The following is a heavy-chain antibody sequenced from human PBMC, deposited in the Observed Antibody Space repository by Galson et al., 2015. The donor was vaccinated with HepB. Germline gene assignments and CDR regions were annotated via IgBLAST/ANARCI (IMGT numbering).Heavy chain of an antibody. CDR1: GFTFSSYA. Sequence: SLRLSCAASGFTFSSYAMHWVRQAPGKGLEWVAVISYDGSNKYYADSVKGRFTISRDNSKNTLYLQMNSLRAEDTAVYYCARDYYDSSGSSYYYYMDVWGKGTTVTVSS. CDR2: ISYDGSNK. CDR3: ARDYYDSSGSSYYYYMDV. D-gene: IGHD3-22*01. J-gene: IGHJ6*03. V-gene: IGHV3-30-3*01.